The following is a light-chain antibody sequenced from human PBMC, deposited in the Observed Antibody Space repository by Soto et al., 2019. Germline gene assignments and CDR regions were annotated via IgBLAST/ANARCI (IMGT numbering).Light chain of an antibody. CDR2: DTS. V-gene: IGLV7-46*01. J-gene: IGLJ3*02. CDR1: TGAVTSSHY. CDR3: LLSYIGASNWV. Sequence: QAVVTQAPSLTVSPGGTVTLTCGSSTGAVTSSHYPYWFQQKPGQAPKTLIYDTSNKHSWTPARFSGSLHGGKAALTLSGAQPDDEADYYCLLSYIGASNWVFGGGTKLTVL.